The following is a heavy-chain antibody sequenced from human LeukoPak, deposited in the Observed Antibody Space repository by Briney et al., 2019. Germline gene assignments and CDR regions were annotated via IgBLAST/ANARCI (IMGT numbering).Heavy chain of an antibody. CDR3: ARDRGKVLRYFDWLTAPRYFDY. CDR2: ISAYNGNT. V-gene: IGHV1-18*01. D-gene: IGHD3-9*01. CDR1: GYTFTSYG. Sequence: ASVKVSCKASGYTFTSYGISWARQAPGQGLEWMGWISAYNGNTNYAQKLQGRVTMTTDTSTSTAYMELKSLRSDDTAVYYCARDRGKVLRYFDWLTAPRYFDYWGQGTLVTVSS. J-gene: IGHJ4*02.